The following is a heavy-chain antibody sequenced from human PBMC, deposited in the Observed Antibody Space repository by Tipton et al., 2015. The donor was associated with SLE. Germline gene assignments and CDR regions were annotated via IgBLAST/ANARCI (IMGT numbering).Heavy chain of an antibody. Sequence: TLSLTCTVSGGSISSSSYYWGWIRQPPGKGLEWIGNIYYTGNTFYNPSLKSRVTISLDTSKNQFSLKLNSVTAADTAVYYCARHMITGGEFDYWGQGTLVTVSS. CDR3: ARHMITGGEFDY. J-gene: IGHJ4*02. D-gene: IGHD3-16*01. CDR1: GGSISSSSYY. CDR2: IYYTGNT. V-gene: IGHV4-39*07.